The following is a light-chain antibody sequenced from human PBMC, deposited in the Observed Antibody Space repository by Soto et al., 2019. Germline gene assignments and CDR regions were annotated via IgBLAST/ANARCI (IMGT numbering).Light chain of an antibody. J-gene: IGLJ1*01. CDR3: SSYTKTSV. CDR1: SSDVGGYNY. Sequence: QSVLTQPASVSGSPGQSITISCTGTSSDVGGYNYVSWYQQHPGKAPKLMIYDVSNRPSGVSNRFSGSKSGSTASLTISGLQAEDEADYYCSSYTKTSVFGTGTKVTVL. CDR2: DVS. V-gene: IGLV2-14*01.